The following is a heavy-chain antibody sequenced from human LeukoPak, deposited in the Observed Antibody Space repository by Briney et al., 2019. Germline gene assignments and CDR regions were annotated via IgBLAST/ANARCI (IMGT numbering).Heavy chain of an antibody. CDR1: GFTLSNYG. Sequence: PGGSLRLSCAASGFTLSNYGMHWVRQAPGKGLEWVAVIWYDGSDKYYADSVKGRFTISRDNSKKTLYLQMNTLRAEDTAVYYCARSILFMSADAFDIWGQGTMVTVSS. D-gene: IGHD3-10*02. J-gene: IGHJ3*02. CDR3: ARSILFMSADAFDI. CDR2: IWYDGSDK. V-gene: IGHV3-33*01.